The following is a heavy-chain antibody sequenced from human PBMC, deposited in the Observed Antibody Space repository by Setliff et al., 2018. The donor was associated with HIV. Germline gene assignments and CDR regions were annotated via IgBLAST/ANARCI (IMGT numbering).Heavy chain of an antibody. D-gene: IGHD1-26*01. J-gene: IGHJ4*02. CDR1: GFTFSNYE. Sequence: PGGSLRLSCAASGFTFSNYEMNWVRQAPGKGLEWVSYISSSGTIYYADSVKGRFTISRDNAKNSLYLQMNSLRAEDTAVYYCAAGNYYLLDYWGQGTLVTVPQ. CDR3: AAGNYYLLDY. V-gene: IGHV3-48*03. CDR2: ISSSGTI.